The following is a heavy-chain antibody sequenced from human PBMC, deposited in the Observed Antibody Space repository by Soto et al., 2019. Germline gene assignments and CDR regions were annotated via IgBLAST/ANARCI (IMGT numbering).Heavy chain of an antibody. J-gene: IGHJ3*02. Sequence: GGSLRLSCSASGFTFSSYAMHWVRQAPGKGLEYVSAISSNGGSTYYADSVKGRFTISRDNSKNTLYLQMSSLRAEDTAVYYCVKGAYSSSWYRLDPAFDIWGQGTMVTVSS. CDR3: VKGAYSSSWYRLDPAFDI. CDR1: GFTFSSYA. D-gene: IGHD6-13*01. CDR2: ISSNGGST. V-gene: IGHV3-64D*08.